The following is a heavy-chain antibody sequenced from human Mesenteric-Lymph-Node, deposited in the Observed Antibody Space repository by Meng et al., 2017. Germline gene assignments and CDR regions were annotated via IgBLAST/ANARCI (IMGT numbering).Heavy chain of an antibody. CDR2: IGSKPNSDTT. J-gene: IGHJ3*02. CDR3: TRGYSGIDIYAFDI. D-gene: IGHD1-26*01. Sequence: GESLKISCVASGFGFSDQYMDWVRQAPGRGLEWVGRIGSKPNSDTTEYAASVRGRFTIPRDDSESSLYLQMSSLKTEDTAVYYCTRGYSGIDIYAFDIWGQGTMVTVSS. V-gene: IGHV3-72*01. CDR1: GFGFSDQY.